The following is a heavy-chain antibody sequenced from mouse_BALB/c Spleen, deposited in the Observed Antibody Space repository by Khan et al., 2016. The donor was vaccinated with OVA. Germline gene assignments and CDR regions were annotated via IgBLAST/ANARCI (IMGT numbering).Heavy chain of an antibody. V-gene: IGHV1-7*01. Sequence: VQLVESGAELAKPGASVKMSCKASGYTFTSYWMHWVKQRPGQGLEWIGYINPTSGYTDYNEKFKNKATLSADKSSSTAYMQLSSRTSEDSAVYYCARDRIDYWGQGTTLTVSS. J-gene: IGHJ2*01. CDR1: GYTFTSYW. CDR2: INPTSGYT. CDR3: ARDRIDY.